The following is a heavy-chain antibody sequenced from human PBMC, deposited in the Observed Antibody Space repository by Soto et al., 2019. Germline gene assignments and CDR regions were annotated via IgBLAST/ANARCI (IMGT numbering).Heavy chain of an antibody. J-gene: IGHJ6*02. D-gene: IGHD6-13*01. CDR3: ARHISSSWYRYYYGMDV. CDR2: IYYSGST. V-gene: IGHV4-39*01. Sequence: GTLSLTGTVSGGSISSSSYYWGWIRQPPGKGLEWIGSIYYSGSTYYNPSLKSRVTISVDTSKNQFSLKLSSVTAADTAVYYCARHISSSWYRYYYGMDVWGQGTTVTVSS. CDR1: GGSISSSSYY.